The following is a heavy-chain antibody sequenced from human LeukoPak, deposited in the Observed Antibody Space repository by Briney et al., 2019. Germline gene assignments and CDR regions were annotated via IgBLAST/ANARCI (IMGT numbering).Heavy chain of an antibody. J-gene: IGHJ4*02. V-gene: IGHV1-69*13. Sequence: SVKVSCKASGGTFSSYAISWVRQAPGQGLEWMGGIIPIFGTANYAQKFQGRVTITADESTSTAYMELSSLRSEDTAVYCCARGEYYDFWSGSPFDYWGQGTLVTVSS. CDR1: GGTFSSYA. CDR2: IIPIFGTA. D-gene: IGHD3-3*01. CDR3: ARGEYYDFWSGSPFDY.